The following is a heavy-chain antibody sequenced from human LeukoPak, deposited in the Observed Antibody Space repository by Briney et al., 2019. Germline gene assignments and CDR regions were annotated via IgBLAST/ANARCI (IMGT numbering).Heavy chain of an antibody. V-gene: IGHV4-39*01. Sequence: PSETLSLTCTVSGGSISSRSYYWGWIRQPPGKGLEWIGSIYYSGSTYYNPSLKSRVTISVDTSKNQFSLKLSSVTAADTAVYYCARQGSRSDSSGSWDYFDYWGQGTLVTVSS. CDR3: ARQGSRSDSSGSWDYFDY. D-gene: IGHD3-22*01. J-gene: IGHJ4*02. CDR1: GGSISSRSYY. CDR2: IYYSGST.